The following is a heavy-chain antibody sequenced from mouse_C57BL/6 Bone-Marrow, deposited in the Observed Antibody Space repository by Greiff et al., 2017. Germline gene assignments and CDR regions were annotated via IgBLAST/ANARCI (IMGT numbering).Heavy chain of an antibody. CDR3: ARRGYGSSTGAYAMDY. CDR1: GYTFTSYG. J-gene: IGHJ4*01. CDR2: IYPRSGNT. D-gene: IGHD1-1*01. Sequence: QVQLQQSGAELARPGASVKLSCKASGYTFTSYGISWVKQRTGQGLEWIGEIYPRSGNTYYNEKFKGKATLTAAKSSSTAYMELRSLTSEDSAVYFCARRGYGSSTGAYAMDYWGQGTSVTVSS. V-gene: IGHV1-81*01.